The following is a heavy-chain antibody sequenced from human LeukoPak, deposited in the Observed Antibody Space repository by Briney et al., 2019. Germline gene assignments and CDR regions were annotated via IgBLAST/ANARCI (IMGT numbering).Heavy chain of an antibody. V-gene: IGHV1-18*01. J-gene: IGHJ4*02. CDR2: ISAYNGNT. Sequence: GASVKVSCKASGYTFTSYGISWVRQAPGQGLEWMGWISAYNGNTNYARKLQGRVTMTTDTSTSTAYMELRSLRSDDTAVYYCARGRGIAVAGNSPFDYWGQGTLVTVSS. CDR1: GYTFTSYG. CDR3: ARGRGIAVAGNSPFDY. D-gene: IGHD6-19*01.